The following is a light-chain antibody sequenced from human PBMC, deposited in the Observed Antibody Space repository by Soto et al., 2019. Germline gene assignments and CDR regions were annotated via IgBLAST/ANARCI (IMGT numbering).Light chain of an antibody. CDR3: QQYSNWPRT. CDR2: GAS. J-gene: IGKJ1*01. CDR1: QSVSSN. V-gene: IGKV3-15*01. Sequence: IEMTQSPATLSVSPGERATLSCRASQSVSSNLAWYQQKPGLAPRLLIYGASTRATGIPARFSGSGSGTEFTLTIGSLQSEDFAVYYCQQYSNWPRTLGQGTKVEIK.